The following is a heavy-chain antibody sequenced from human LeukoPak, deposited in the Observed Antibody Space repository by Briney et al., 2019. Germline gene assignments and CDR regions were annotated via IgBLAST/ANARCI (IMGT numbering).Heavy chain of an antibody. Sequence: GGSLRLSCAASGFTFSYYAMNWVRQAPGKGLEWVGRIKSKTDGGTTDYAAPVKGRFTISRDDSKNTLYLQMNSLKTEDTAVYYCTSVGFGPYYFDNWGQGTLVTVSS. J-gene: IGHJ4*02. CDR3: TSVGFGPYYFDN. CDR2: IKSKTDGGTT. D-gene: IGHD3-10*01. CDR1: GFTFSYYA. V-gene: IGHV3-15*01.